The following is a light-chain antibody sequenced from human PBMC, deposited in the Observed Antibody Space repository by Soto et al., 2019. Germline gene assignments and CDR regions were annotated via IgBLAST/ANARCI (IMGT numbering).Light chain of an antibody. CDR1: QSVSSSY. Sequence: ESVWTQSPGTLSLSPGERATLSCRASQSVSSSYLAWYQQKPGQAPRLLIYGASSRATGSPDRFSGSGSGTDFTLTISRLEPEDFAVYYCQQYGSSPGTFGQGTKLEIK. CDR3: QQYGSSPGT. J-gene: IGKJ2*01. CDR2: GAS. V-gene: IGKV3-20*01.